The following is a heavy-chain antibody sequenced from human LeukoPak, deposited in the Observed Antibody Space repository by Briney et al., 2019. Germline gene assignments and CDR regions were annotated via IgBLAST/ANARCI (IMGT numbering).Heavy chain of an antibody. V-gene: IGHV3-48*03. Sequence: GGSLRLSCAASGFTFSSYEMNWVRQAPGKGLEWVSYISSSGSTIYYADSVKGRFTISRDNAKNSLYLQMNSLRAEDTAVYYCARSGPYSSGWPYFDYSGQGTLVTVSS. J-gene: IGHJ4*02. CDR3: ARSGPYSSGWPYFDY. CDR1: GFTFSSYE. D-gene: IGHD6-19*01. CDR2: ISSSGSTI.